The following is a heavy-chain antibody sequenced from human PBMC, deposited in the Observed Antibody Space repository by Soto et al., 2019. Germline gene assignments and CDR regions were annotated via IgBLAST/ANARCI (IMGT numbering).Heavy chain of an antibody. CDR1: GGSISSGDYY. Sequence: SETLSLTCTVSGGSISSGDYYWSWIRQPPGKGLEWIGYIYYSGSTYYNPSLKSRVTISVDTSKNQFSLKLSSVTAADTAVYYCARGWTATRYYYYGMDVWGQGTTVTVSS. V-gene: IGHV4-30-4*01. CDR3: ARGWTATRYYYYGMDV. D-gene: IGHD1-1*01. J-gene: IGHJ6*02. CDR2: IYYSGST.